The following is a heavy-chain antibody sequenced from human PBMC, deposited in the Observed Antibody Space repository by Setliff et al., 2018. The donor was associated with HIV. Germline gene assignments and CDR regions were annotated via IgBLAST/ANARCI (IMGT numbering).Heavy chain of an antibody. Sequence: GGSLRLSCAPSGFTFRDYYISWIRQVPGKGLEWVSYISNTGGTVLYADSVRGRFTISRDNAKNSLYLQMNSLRPEEMALYYCAKTPGFYYDSSGYYTYYFDCWGQG. CDR3: AKTPGFYYDSSGYYTYYFDC. D-gene: IGHD3-22*01. J-gene: IGHJ4*02. CDR1: GFTFRDYY. CDR2: ISNTGGTV. V-gene: IGHV3-11*01.